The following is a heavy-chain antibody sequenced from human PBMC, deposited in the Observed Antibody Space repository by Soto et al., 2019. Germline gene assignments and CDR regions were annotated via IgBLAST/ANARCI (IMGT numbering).Heavy chain of an antibody. V-gene: IGHV3-48*03. D-gene: IGHD6-13*01. CDR1: GFTFISYE. CDR2: ISSSGSTI. Sequence: GGSLRLSCAASGFTFISYEMNLVRHSPCKGLEWVSYISSSGSTIYYADSVKGRFTISRDNAKNSLYLQMNSLRAEDTAVYYCARAGYSSSWSGYYYYYGMDVWGQGTTVTVSS. CDR3: ARAGYSSSWSGYYYYYGMDV. J-gene: IGHJ6*02.